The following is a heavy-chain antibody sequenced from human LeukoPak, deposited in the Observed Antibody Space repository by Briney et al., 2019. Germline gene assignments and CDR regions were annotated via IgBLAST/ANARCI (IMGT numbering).Heavy chain of an antibody. CDR2: IIPIFGTA. V-gene: IGHV1-69*05. CDR1: GGTFSSYA. J-gene: IGHJ4*02. Sequence: SVKVSCKASGGTFSSYAISWVRQAPGQGLEWMGGIIPIFGTANYAQKFEGRVTITTDESTSTAYMELSSLRSEDTAVYYCASTSGYSYEFDYWGQGTLVTVSS. CDR3: ASTSGYSYEFDY. D-gene: IGHD5-18*01.